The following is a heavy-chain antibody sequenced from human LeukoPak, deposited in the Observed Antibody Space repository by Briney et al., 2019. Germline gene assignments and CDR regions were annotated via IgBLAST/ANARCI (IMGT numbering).Heavy chain of an antibody. CDR2: IYYTGST. CDR1: GGSISSYY. D-gene: IGHD6-19*01. CDR3: ARDRKQWLRGPFDP. Sequence: SETLSLTCTVSGGSISSYYWNWIRQPPGRGLEWIGYIYYTGSTNYNPSLKSRVTISVDMSKYHFSLKLNSVTAADTAIYYCARDRKQWLRGPFDPWGQGTLVTVSS. J-gene: IGHJ5*02. V-gene: IGHV4-59*01.